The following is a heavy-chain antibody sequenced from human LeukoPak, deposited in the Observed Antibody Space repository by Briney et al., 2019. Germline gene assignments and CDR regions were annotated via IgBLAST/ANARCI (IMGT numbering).Heavy chain of an antibody. D-gene: IGHD1-7*01. Sequence: EASVKVSCKASGGTFSSYAISWVRQAPGQGLEWMGGIIPIFGTANYAQKFQGRVTVTADESTSTAYMELSSLRSEDTAVYYCATGSPKLELNTPYDYWGQGTLVTVSS. CDR3: ATGSPKLELNTPYDY. CDR1: GGTFSSYA. V-gene: IGHV1-69*13. CDR2: IIPIFGTA. J-gene: IGHJ4*02.